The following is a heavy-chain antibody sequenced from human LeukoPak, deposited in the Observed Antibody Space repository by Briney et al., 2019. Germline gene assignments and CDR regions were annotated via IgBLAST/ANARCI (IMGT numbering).Heavy chain of an antibody. J-gene: IGHJ4*02. CDR1: GYTFTGSY. CDR2: INPNSGGT. D-gene: IGHD6-13*01. V-gene: IGHV1-2*02. Sequence: GASVKVSCKASGYTFTGSYMHWVRQAPGQGLEWMGWINPNSGGTNYAQKFQGRVTLTRDTSINTAYMELSRLRSDDTAVYYCARGYVSSSWFYFDYWGQGTLVTVSS. CDR3: ARGYVSSSWFYFDY.